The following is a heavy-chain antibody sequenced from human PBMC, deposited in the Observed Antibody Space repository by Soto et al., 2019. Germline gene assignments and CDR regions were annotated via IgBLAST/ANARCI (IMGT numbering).Heavy chain of an antibody. D-gene: IGHD3-3*01. J-gene: IGHJ6*02. V-gene: IGHV4-59*01. CDR1: CASISTYC. Sequence: ESMSLATPVACASISTYCWRWIRPPQGKGLEWIGYIYYSGSTTYNPSLKSRVTISVDTSKNQISLKLSYVTAADTAVYYCESQRSLGFTISPMDFWGQGTTVTASS. CDR2: IYYSGST. CDR3: ESQRSLGFTISPMDF.